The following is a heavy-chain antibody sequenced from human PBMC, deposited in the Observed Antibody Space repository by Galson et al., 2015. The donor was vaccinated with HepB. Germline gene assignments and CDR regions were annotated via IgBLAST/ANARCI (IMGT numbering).Heavy chain of an antibody. D-gene: IGHD3-16*02. CDR3: ARDVSLVGGLSDAFDI. J-gene: IGHJ3*02. CDR2: ISSSSSYI. V-gene: IGHV3-21*01. Sequence: SLRLSCAASGFTFSSYSMNWVRQAPGKGLEWVSSISSSSSYIYYADSVKGRFTISRDNAKNSLYLQMNSLRAEDTAVYYCARDVSLVGGLSDAFDIWGQGTMVTVSS. CDR1: GFTFSSYS.